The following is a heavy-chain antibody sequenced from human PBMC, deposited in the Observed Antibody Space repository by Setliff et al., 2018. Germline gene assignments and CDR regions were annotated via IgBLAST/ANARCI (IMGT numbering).Heavy chain of an antibody. CDR3: ARLVRFCTRTACQRVAGDES. CDR1: GYLLTSYG. Sequence: GASVKVSCKTSGYLLTSYGLTWVRQAPGQGLDWVGWISPYNGHTNYAQKLQGRVTMTTDTSTNTAHMELRSLRSDDTAVYFCARLVRFCTRTACQRVAGDESWGQGSLVTVSS. J-gene: IGHJ5*01. CDR2: ISPYNGHT. D-gene: IGHD2-8*01. V-gene: IGHV1-18*01.